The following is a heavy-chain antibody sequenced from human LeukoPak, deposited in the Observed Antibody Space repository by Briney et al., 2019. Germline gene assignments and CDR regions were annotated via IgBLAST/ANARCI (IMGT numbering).Heavy chain of an antibody. D-gene: IGHD4-17*01. CDR2: LSHTGGTT. J-gene: IGHJ4*02. V-gene: IGHV3-23*01. CDR1: GFTFSSYA. Sequence: GGSLRLSCAASGFTFSSYAMSWVRQAPGKGLEWVSSLSHTGGTTYFADSVQGRFTISRDNSKDTLYLQMDSLRAEDTAVYYCAKDLTGRPYGCDYWGQGTLVTVSS. CDR3: AKDLTGRPYGCDY.